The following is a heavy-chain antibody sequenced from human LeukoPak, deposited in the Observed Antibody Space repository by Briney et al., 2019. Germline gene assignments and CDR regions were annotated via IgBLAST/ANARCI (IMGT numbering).Heavy chain of an antibody. CDR3: ARVEYAGIQLWPYFDY. Sequence: ASVKVSCKASGYTVTSYAMHWVRQAPGQRLEWMGWINAGNGNTKYSQKFQGRVTITRDTSASTAYMELSSLRSEDTAVYYCARVEYAGIQLWPYFDYWGRETLVTVSS. CDR2: INAGNGNT. J-gene: IGHJ4*02. V-gene: IGHV1-3*01. D-gene: IGHD5-18*01. CDR1: GYTVTSYA.